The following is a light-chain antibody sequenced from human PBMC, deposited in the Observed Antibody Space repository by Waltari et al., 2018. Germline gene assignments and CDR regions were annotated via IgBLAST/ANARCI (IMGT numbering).Light chain of an antibody. CDR2: WAS. J-gene: IGKJ5*01. Sequence: DIVMTQSPDSLAVSLGERATINCKSSQSVLYSSDNRNYLTWYQQKPGQPPKLLIYWASTRESGVPDRFSGSGSGTDFTLTISSLQAEDVAVYFCQQHYSSPITFGQGTRLEI. V-gene: IGKV4-1*01. CDR1: QSVLYSSDNRNY. CDR3: QQHYSSPIT.